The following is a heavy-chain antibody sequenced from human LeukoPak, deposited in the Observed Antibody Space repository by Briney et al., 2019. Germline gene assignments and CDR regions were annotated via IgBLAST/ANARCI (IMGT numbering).Heavy chain of an antibody. CDR2: ISSSGSTI. J-gene: IGHJ6*02. Sequence: GGSLRLSCAASGFTFSEYYMSWIRQAPGKGLKWDSYISSSGSTIYYADSVRGRFTISRDNAKNSLYLQMNSLRAEDTAVYYCARDSGWYRGYYYYGMDVWGQGTTVTVSS. D-gene: IGHD6-19*01. CDR3: ARDSGWYRGYYYYGMDV. V-gene: IGHV3-11*01. CDR1: GFTFSEYY.